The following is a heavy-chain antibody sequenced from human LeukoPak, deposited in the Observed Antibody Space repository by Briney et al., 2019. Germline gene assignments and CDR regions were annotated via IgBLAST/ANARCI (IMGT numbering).Heavy chain of an antibody. V-gene: IGHV3-48*01. CDR1: GFTFSSYS. J-gene: IGHJ4*02. CDR3: ARGSGSYYNEPDY. Sequence: GGSLRLSCAASGFTFSSYSMNWVRQAPGKGLEWVSYISSSGSTIYYADSVKGRFTISRDNAKNSLYLQMNSLRAEDTAVYYCARGSGSYYNEPDYWGQGTLVTVSS. CDR2: ISSSGSTI. D-gene: IGHD3-10*01.